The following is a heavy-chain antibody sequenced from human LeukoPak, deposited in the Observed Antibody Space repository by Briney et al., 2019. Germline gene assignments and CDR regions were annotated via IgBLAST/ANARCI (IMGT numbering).Heavy chain of an antibody. V-gene: IGHV1-46*01. CDR3: ARVRSVSVVVAAKNAFDI. J-gene: IGHJ3*02. Sequence: ASVKVSCKASGYTFTSYGISWVRQAPGQGLEWMGIINPSGGSTSYAQKFQGRVTMTRDTSTSTVYMELNSLRSEDTAVYYCARVRSVSVVVAAKNAFDIWGQGTMVTVSS. CDR1: GYTFTSYG. CDR2: INPSGGST. D-gene: IGHD2-15*01.